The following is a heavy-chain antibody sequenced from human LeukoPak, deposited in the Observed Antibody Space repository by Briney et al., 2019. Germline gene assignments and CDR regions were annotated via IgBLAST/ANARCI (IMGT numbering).Heavy chain of an antibody. CDR2: IYHSGST. CDR3: ARQVGLYYDFWSGYYFDY. J-gene: IGHJ4*02. V-gene: IGHV4-4*02. D-gene: IGHD3-3*01. CDR1: GGSISSSNW. Sequence: SGTLSLTCAVSGGSISSSNWWSWVRQPPGKGLEWIGEIYHSGSTNYNPSLKSRVTISVDTSKNQFSLKLSSVTAADTAVYYCARQVGLYYDFWSGYYFDYWGQGTLVTVSS.